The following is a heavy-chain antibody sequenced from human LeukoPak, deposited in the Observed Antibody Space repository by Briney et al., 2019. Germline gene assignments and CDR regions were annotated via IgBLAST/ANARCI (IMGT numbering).Heavy chain of an antibody. CDR2: ISDSGETS. CDR1: GFTFSSYW. J-gene: IGHJ4*02. Sequence: PGGSLRLSCAASGFTFSSYWMHWVRQAPGKGLEWVSVISDSGETSYADSGRGRFTISRDNSKNTLYLQMNSLRAEDTAVYYCAKTDCTSSSCYTIDSWGQGTLVTVSS. V-gene: IGHV3-23*01. D-gene: IGHD2-2*02. CDR3: AKTDCTSSSCYTIDS.